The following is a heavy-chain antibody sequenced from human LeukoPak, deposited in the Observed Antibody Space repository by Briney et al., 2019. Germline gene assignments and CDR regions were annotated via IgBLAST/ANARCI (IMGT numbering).Heavy chain of an antibody. Sequence: GASVKVSRKASGYTFTGYYMHWVRQAPGQGLEWMGIINPSGGSTSYAQKFQGRVTMTRDMSTSTVYMELSSLRSEDTAVYYCARDPAGVWSSFDYWGQGTLVTVSS. V-gene: IGHV1-46*01. J-gene: IGHJ4*02. D-gene: IGHD2-8*01. CDR1: GYTFTGYY. CDR3: ARDPAGVWSSFDY. CDR2: INPSGGST.